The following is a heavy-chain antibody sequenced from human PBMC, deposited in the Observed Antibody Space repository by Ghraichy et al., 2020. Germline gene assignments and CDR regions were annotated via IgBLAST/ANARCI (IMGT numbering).Heavy chain of an antibody. D-gene: IGHD3-22*01. J-gene: IGHJ6*02. Sequence: SVKVSCKASGGTFSSYGISWVRQAPGQGLEWMGRIIPFLGIANYAQKFQGRVTITADKSTRTAYMELSSLRSEDTALFYCARDRYYDSSNYWFGMDVWGQGTTVTVSS. CDR1: GGTFSSYG. CDR2: IIPFLGIA. CDR3: ARDRYYDSSNYWFGMDV. V-gene: IGHV1-69*04.